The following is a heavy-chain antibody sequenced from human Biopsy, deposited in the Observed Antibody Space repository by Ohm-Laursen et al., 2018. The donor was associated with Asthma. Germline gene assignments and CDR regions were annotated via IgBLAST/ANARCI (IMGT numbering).Heavy chain of an antibody. CDR3: ASDFPKDYVRYNFQF. V-gene: IGHV1-24*01. CDR2: HDHEEGGT. D-gene: IGHD4-17*01. CDR1: GYSLTDLS. Sequence: ASVKVSCKISGYSLTDLSMHWVRQAPGQGLEWMGGHDHEEGGTANARRFQGRVTMTEDTSTDTAYMELSGLSSDDTAVYYCASDFPKDYVRYNFQFWGQGTLVTVSS. J-gene: IGHJ4*02.